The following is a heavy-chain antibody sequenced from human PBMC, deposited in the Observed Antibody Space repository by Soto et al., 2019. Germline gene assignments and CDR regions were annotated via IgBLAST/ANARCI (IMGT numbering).Heavy chain of an antibody. CDR2: VYYTGST. D-gene: IGHD6-19*01. V-gene: IGHV4-59*01. J-gene: IGHJ4*02. CDR1: GGSISGSY. Sequence: TLSLTCSVSGGSISGSYSSWIRQSPGKGLEWLGYVYYTGSTNYSPSLRSRVSISVDTSKNEFSLRLSSVTAADTAVYFCARSVAVPGAHIDYWGQGTQVTVSS. CDR3: ARSVAVPGAHIDY.